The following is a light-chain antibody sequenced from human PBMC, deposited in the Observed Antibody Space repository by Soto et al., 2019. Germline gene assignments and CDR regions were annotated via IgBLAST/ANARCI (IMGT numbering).Light chain of an antibody. CDR2: GAS. Sequence: DIVLTQSPGRLSLSPGEGATLSCRAAQSVSNNYLAWYQQKPGQAPTLLMSGASNRASGVPVRFSGSGSGTDFTLTITRLEPEDFALYYCQQYGRSPITFGLGTRLEIK. V-gene: IGKV3-20*01. CDR3: QQYGRSPIT. CDR1: QSVSNNY. J-gene: IGKJ5*01.